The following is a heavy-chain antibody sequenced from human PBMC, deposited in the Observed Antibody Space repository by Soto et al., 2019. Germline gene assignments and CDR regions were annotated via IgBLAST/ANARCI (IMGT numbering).Heavy chain of an antibody. CDR2: INHSGST. J-gene: IGHJ4*02. V-gene: IGHV4-34*01. CDR3: ARPSAISIPGFDY. Sequence: QVQLQQWGAGLLRPSETLSLTCAVYGGSLSGYYWTWIRQPPGKRLEWIGEINHSGSTNYNPSLKSRLTLSIDTSKNQFSLKLTSVTAADTAVYFCARPSAISIPGFDYWGRGTLVTVSS. CDR1: GGSLSGYY. D-gene: IGHD2-21*01.